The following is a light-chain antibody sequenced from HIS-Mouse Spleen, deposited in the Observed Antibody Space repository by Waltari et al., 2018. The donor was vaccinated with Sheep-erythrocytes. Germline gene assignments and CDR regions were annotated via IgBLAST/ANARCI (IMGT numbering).Light chain of an antibody. CDR2: AAS. V-gene: IGKV1-39*01. J-gene: IGKJ2*01. CDR1: QSISSY. CDR3: QQSYSTPYT. Sequence: DIQMTQSPSSLSASVGDRVTITCRESQSISSYLNWYQQTPGKAPKLLIYAASSLQSGVQSRFSGSGSGTDFTLTISSLQPEDFATYYCQQSYSTPYTFGQGTKLEIK.